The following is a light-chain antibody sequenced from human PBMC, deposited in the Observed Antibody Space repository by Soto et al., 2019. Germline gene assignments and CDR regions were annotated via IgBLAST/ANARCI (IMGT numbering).Light chain of an antibody. CDR3: QQYATSPPIT. Sequence: EILMTQSPATLSVSPWERATLSCRASQSVSSNYLAWYQQKPGQAPRLLIYGASSRATGIPDRFSGSGSGTDFTLTIGRLEPEDFAVYYCQQYATSPPITFGQGTRLEIK. J-gene: IGKJ5*01. CDR1: QSVSSNY. V-gene: IGKV3-20*01. CDR2: GAS.